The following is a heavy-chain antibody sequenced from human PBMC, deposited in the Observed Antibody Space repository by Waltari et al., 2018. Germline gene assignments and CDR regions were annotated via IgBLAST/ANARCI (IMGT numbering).Heavy chain of an antibody. CDR3: ATSGWYCFDY. J-gene: IGHJ4*02. CDR2: IRHIGSEK. V-gene: IGHV3-7*01. CDR1: GFIFSNYW. Sequence: EVQLVESGGGLVQPGGSLRLSCAASGFIFSNYWMGWVRQAPGRGLEWVADIRHIGSEKYYVESVKGRFTISRDNAENTLYLQMNSLRAEDTAVYYCATSGWYCFDYWGQGTLVTVSS. D-gene: IGHD6-19*01.